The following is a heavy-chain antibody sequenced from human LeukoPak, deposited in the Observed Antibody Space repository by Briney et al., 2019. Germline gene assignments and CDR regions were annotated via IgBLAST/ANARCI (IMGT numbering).Heavy chain of an antibody. Sequence: ASVKVSCKASGYSFTDYYMHWVRQAPGQGLEWMGWINPNSGGTNYAQKFQGRVTMTRDTSISTAYMELSRLRSDDTAVYYCARVKFGDSSGYYYGWFDPWGQGTLVTVSS. CDR1: GYSFTDYY. V-gene: IGHV1-2*02. CDR3: ARVKFGDSSGYYYGWFDP. D-gene: IGHD3-22*01. J-gene: IGHJ5*02. CDR2: INPNSGGT.